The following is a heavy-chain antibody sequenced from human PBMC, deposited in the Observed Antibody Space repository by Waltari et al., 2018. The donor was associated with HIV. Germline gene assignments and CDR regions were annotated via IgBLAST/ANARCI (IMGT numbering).Heavy chain of an antibody. CDR3: VRRDAYKLVY. V-gene: IGHV3-23*01. D-gene: IGHD1-1*01. Sequence: EVQLLESVGGLVQPGGSLRLSCAASGFTFDDFAMSWVRHTPDKGLQWVSTISATGGATYYADSVRGRFSVSRDNPKNTLYLQLDSLSVEDTALYYCVRRDAYKLVYWGQGTLVTVSS. CDR2: ISATGGAT. CDR1: GFTFDDFA. J-gene: IGHJ4*02.